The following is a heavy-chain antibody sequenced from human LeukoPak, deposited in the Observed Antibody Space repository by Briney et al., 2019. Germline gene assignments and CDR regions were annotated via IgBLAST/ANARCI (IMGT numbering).Heavy chain of an antibody. CDR3: AGDGITMVRGVIITGGS. J-gene: IGHJ4*02. Sequence: GGSLRLSCAASGFTFSSYSMNWVRQAPGKGLEWVSSISSSSSYIYYADSVKGRFTISRDNAKNSLYLQMNSLRAEDTAVYYCAGDGITMVRGVIITGGSWGQGTLVTVSS. CDR1: GFTFSSYS. D-gene: IGHD3-10*01. V-gene: IGHV3-21*01. CDR2: ISSSSSYI.